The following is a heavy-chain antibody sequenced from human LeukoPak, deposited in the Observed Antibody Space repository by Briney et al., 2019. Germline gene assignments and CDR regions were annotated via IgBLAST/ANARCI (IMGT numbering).Heavy chain of an antibody. J-gene: IGHJ4*02. CDR1: GGSISSGGYY. CDR2: IYYSGST. V-gene: IGHV4-31*03. D-gene: IGHD2-21*02. Sequence: SQTLSLTCTVSGGSISSGGYYWSWIRQHPGKGLEWLGYIYYSGSTYYNPSLKSRITISIDTSKNQFSLKLSSVTAADTAVYYCARVGVVTGILDYWGQGTLVTVSS. CDR3: ARVGVVTGILDY.